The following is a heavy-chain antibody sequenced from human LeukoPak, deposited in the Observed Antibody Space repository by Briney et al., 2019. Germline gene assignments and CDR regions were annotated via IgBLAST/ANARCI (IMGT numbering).Heavy chain of an antibody. J-gene: IGHJ5*02. D-gene: IGHD3-10*01. CDR1: GFTIDDYA. Sequence: GRSLRLSCAASGFTIDDYAMHWVRQAPGKGLEWVSGISWNSGFIGYADSVKGRFTISRDNAKNSLYLQMNSLRADDTAVYYCARERGSGSYHPFDPWGQGTLATVSS. CDR2: ISWNSGFI. V-gene: IGHV3-9*01. CDR3: ARERGSGSYHPFDP.